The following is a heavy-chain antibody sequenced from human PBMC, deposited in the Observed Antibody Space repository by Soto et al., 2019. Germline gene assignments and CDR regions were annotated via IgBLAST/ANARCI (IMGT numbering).Heavy chain of an antibody. J-gene: IGHJ4*02. Sequence: SETLSLTCAVYGGSFSSYYYWTWIRQPPGKGPEWIGELNHSGITNYNPSLKSRVTISLDTSKNQFSLKLTSVTAADSAVYYCARGSGALVAFDFWGQGTLVTVSS. CDR1: GGSFSSYY. CDR3: ARGSGALVAFDF. D-gene: IGHD5-12*01. V-gene: IGHV4-34*01. CDR2: LNHSGIT.